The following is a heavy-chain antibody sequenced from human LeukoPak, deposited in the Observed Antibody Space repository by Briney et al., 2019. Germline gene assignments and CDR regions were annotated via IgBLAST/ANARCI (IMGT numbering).Heavy chain of an antibody. D-gene: IGHD3-22*01. Sequence: SETLSLTCAVYGGSFSGYYWSWIRQPPGKGLEWIGEINHSGSTNYNPSLKSRVTISVDTSKNQFSLKLSSVTAPDTAVYYCARGSGYYDSSGYLDWGQGTLVTVSS. CDR3: ARGSGYYDSSGYLD. V-gene: IGHV4-34*01. CDR1: GGSFSGYY. J-gene: IGHJ4*02. CDR2: INHSGST.